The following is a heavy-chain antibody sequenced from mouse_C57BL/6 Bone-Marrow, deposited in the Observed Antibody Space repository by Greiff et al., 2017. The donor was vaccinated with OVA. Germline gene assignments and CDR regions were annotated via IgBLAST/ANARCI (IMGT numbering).Heavy chain of an antibody. CDR3: ARGPHYGNSDYYAMDY. J-gene: IGHJ4*01. CDR2: SRNKANDYTT. CDR1: GFTFSDFY. D-gene: IGHD2-1*01. V-gene: IGHV7-1*01. Sequence: EVKLMESGGGLVQSGRSLRLSCATSGFTFSDFYMEWVRQAPGKGLEWIAASRNKANDYTTEYSASVKGRFIVSRDTSQSILYLQMNALRAEDTAIYYCARGPHYGNSDYYAMDYWGQGTSVTVSS.